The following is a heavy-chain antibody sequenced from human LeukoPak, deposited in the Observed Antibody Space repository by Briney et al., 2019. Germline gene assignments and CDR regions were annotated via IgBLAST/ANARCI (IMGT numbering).Heavy chain of an antibody. Sequence: PGGSLRLSCAASGFTFSSYSMNWVRQAPGKGLEWVSYISSSSSTIYYADSVKGRFTISRDNAKNSLYLQMNSLRAEDTAVYYCARVNRAVAGTDFDYWGQGTLVTVSS. J-gene: IGHJ4*02. CDR1: GFTFSSYS. CDR3: ARVNRAVAGTDFDY. D-gene: IGHD6-19*01. CDR2: ISSSSSTI. V-gene: IGHV3-48*04.